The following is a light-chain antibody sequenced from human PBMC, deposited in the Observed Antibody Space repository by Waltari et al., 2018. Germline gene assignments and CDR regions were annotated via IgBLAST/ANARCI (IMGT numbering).Light chain of an antibody. Sequence: QSALTQPASVSGSPGQSVTLSCTGRSSDVGGYDFVSWYQQHPGKAPKLMIYDVSSRPSGVSYRFSGSKSDNTASLTISGLRAEDEADYYCSSYSTIGTPGVFGGGTKLTVL. CDR1: SSDVGGYDF. J-gene: IGLJ3*02. CDR2: DVS. CDR3: SSYSTIGTPGV. V-gene: IGLV2-14*03.